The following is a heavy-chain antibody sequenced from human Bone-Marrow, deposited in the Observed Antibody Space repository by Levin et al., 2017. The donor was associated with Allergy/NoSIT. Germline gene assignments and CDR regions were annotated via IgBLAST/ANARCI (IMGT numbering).Heavy chain of an antibody. V-gene: IGHV4-61*01. CDR3: ARSPGDPTHLWFRELSPHTWFDP. J-gene: IGHJ5*02. CDR2: IYYSGST. CDR1: GGSVSSGSYY. D-gene: IGHD3-10*01. Sequence: SQTLSLPCTVSGGSVSSGSYYWSWIRQPPGKGLEWIGYIYYSGSTNYNPSLKSRVTISVDTSKNQFSLKLSSVTAADTAVYYCARSPGDPTHLWFRELSPHTWFDPWGQGTLVTVSS.